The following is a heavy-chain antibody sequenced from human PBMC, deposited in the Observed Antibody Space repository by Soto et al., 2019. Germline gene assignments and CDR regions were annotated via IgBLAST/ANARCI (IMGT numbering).Heavy chain of an antibody. D-gene: IGHD6-13*01. CDR1: GFTFSSYS. CDR3: ARDRSSSWPHYYYYGMDV. Sequence: EVQLVESGGGLVQPGGSLRLSCAASGFTFSSYSMNWVRQAPGKGLEWVSYISSSSSTIYYADSVKGRFTISRDNAKNSRSLRMNRLRDEDTAVYYCARDRSSSWPHYYYYGMDVWGQGTTVTVSS. CDR2: ISSSSSTI. V-gene: IGHV3-48*02. J-gene: IGHJ6*02.